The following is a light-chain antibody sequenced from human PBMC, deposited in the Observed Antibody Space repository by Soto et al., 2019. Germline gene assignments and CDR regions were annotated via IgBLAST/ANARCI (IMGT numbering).Light chain of an antibody. CDR3: QQYDNWPLT. V-gene: IGKV3-15*01. J-gene: IGKJ4*01. Sequence: EIVMTQSPATLPVSPGERATLSCRASQSVSSNLAWYQQKPGQATRFLIYGASTRATGITARFSGSGSGTEFTITISSLQSEDFAVYYCQQYDNWPLTFGGGT. CDR1: QSVSSN. CDR2: GAS.